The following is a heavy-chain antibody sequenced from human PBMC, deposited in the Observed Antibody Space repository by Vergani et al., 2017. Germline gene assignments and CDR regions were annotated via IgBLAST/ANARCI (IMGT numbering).Heavy chain of an antibody. V-gene: IGHV3-13*04. CDR1: GFTFSSYA. J-gene: IGHJ2*01. Sequence: VQLVESGGGVVQPGRSLRLSCAASGFTFSSYAMHWVRQATGKGLEWVSAIGTAGDTHYPGSVKGRFTISRENAKNSLYLQMNSLRAGDTAVYYCARVSYYYGSGSYFYWYFDLWGRGTLVTVSS. D-gene: IGHD3-10*01. CDR2: IGTAGDT. CDR3: ARVSYYYGSGSYFYWYFDL.